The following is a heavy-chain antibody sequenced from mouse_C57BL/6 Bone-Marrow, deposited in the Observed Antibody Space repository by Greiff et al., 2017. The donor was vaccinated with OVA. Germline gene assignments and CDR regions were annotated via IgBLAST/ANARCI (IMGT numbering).Heavy chain of an antibody. D-gene: IGHD2-4*01. J-gene: IGHJ3*01. V-gene: IGHV14-4*01. Sequence: VQLQQSGAELVRPGASVKLSCTASGFNIKDDYMHWVKQRPEQGLEWIGWIDPENGDTEYASKFQGKATITADPSSNTAYLQLSSLTSEDTAVYYCTTGDYDWFAYWGQGTLVTVSA. CDR3: TTGDYDWFAY. CDR1: GFNIKDDY. CDR2: IDPENGDT.